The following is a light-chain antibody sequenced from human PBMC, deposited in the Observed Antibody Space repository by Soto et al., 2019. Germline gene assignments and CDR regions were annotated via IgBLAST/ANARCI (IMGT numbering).Light chain of an antibody. Sequence: SYVLTQPPSVSVAPGKAARITCGGNNSGSKSVHWYQQKPGQAPLLVIYYDRDRPSGIPERVSGSNSENTATLTSSRVEAGAAADYYCQLWDGGSGHRVFGGGTKLTVL. CDR3: QLWDGGSGHRV. J-gene: IGLJ2*01. CDR1: NSGSKS. V-gene: IGLV3-21*04. CDR2: YDR.